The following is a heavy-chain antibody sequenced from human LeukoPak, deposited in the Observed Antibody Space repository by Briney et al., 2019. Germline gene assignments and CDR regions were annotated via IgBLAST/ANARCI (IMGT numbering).Heavy chain of an antibody. CDR2: IIPIFGSA. J-gene: IGHJ4*02. Sequence: ASVKVSCKASGGTFSNYAISWVRQAPGQGLAWMGGIIPIFGSANYAQRFQGRVTITADESTSTVYMELSSLRSEDTALYYCARAVLLDGYSHFDSWGQGTLVTVSS. CDR1: GGTFSNYA. CDR3: ARAVLLDGYSHFDS. D-gene: IGHD5-24*01. V-gene: IGHV1-69*13.